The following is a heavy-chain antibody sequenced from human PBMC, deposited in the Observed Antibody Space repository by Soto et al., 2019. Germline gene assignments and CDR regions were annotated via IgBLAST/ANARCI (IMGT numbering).Heavy chain of an antibody. Sequence: GGSLRLSCAASGGPVSSNYMSWVRQAPGKGLEWVSIIYSGGSTYYADSVKGRFTISRDNSKNTLYLQMNSLRAEDTAVYYCARDLNGFSGYGVNWGQGTLVTVSS. D-gene: IGHD5-12*01. CDR3: ARDLNGFSGYGVN. CDR2: IYSGGST. CDR1: GGPVSSNY. V-gene: IGHV3-53*01. J-gene: IGHJ4*02.